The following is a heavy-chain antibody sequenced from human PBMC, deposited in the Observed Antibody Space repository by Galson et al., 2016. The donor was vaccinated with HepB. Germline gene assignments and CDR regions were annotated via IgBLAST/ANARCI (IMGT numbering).Heavy chain of an antibody. CDR2: ISSTSHST. Sequence: SLRLSCAASGLTFSDYAMSWVRQAPGQGLEWVSAISSTSHSTYYADSVKGRFSISRDNSKNTLYLQMNSLRVDDTAMYYCARGGSGCSCPKYWGQGTLVTVSS. CDR3: ARGGSGCSCPKY. CDR1: GLTFSDYA. D-gene: IGHD6-19*01. J-gene: IGHJ4*02. V-gene: IGHV3-23*01.